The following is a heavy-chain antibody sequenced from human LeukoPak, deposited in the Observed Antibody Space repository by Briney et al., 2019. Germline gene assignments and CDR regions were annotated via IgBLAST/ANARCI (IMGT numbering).Heavy chain of an antibody. Sequence: GGSLRLSCAASGFNFQYAWMTWVRQAPGKGLEWVGRIKSQRDGETTDYAAPVKGRCSISRDDSKQTVYLQMTSLKTEDTAVYYCTTWVGSPTYWGQGTLVSVSS. CDR2: IKSQRDGETT. CDR3: TTWVGSPTY. CDR1: GFNFQYAW. V-gene: IGHV3-15*05. D-gene: IGHD1-26*01. J-gene: IGHJ4*02.